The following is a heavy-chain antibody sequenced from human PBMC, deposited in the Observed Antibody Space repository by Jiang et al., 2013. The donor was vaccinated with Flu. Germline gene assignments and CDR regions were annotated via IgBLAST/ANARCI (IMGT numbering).Heavy chain of an antibody. J-gene: IGHJ3*02. V-gene: IGHV3-48*01. D-gene: IGHD5-24*01. Sequence: FSDYSMDWVRQAPGKGLESDLTILVMIVVSRNRIYYADSAKGRFTISRDNAKNSLYLQMNSLRVEDTAVYYCARDPPDSDSYGNAFDIWGQGTVVTVST. CDR3: ARDPPDSDSYGNAFDI. CDR1: FSDYS. CDR2: LVMIVVSRNRI.